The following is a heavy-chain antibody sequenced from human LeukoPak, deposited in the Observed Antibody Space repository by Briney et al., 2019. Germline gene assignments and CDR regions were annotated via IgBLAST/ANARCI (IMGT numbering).Heavy chain of an antibody. V-gene: IGHV1-46*01. CDR1: GYTFTSCY. Sequence: ASVKVSCKASGYTFTSCYMHWVRQAPGQGLEWMGIINPSGGSTSYAQKFQGRVTMTRDTSTSTVYMELSSLRSEDTAVYYCARDSNPTDAFDIWGQGTMVTVSS. CDR3: ARDSNPTDAFDI. D-gene: IGHD2-2*01. CDR2: INPSGGST. J-gene: IGHJ3*02.